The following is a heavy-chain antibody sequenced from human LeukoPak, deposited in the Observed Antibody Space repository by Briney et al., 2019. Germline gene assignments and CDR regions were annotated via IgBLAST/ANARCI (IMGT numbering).Heavy chain of an antibody. CDR3: ANQKRGYSHGYPSVWFDP. J-gene: IGHJ5*02. CDR1: GFTFSSYA. Sequence: GGSLRLSCAASGFTFSSYAMSWVRQAPGKGLEWVSAISGSGGSTYYADSVKGRFTISRDNSKNTLYLQMNSLRAEDTAVYYCANQKRGYSHGYPSVWFDPWGQGTLVTVSS. CDR2: ISGSGGST. D-gene: IGHD5-18*01. V-gene: IGHV3-23*01.